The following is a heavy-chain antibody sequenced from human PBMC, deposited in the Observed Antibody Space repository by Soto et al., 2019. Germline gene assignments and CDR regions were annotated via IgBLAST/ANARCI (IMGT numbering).Heavy chain of an antibody. J-gene: IGHJ4*02. D-gene: IGHD3-16*02. Sequence: ASETLSLTCTVSGGSISSYYWSWIRQPPGKGLEWIGYIYYSGSTNYNPSLKSRVTISVDTSKNQFSLKLSSVTAADTAVYYCARGSADYIWGSYRPTHFDYWGQGTLVTVSS. V-gene: IGHV4-59*01. CDR1: GGSISSYY. CDR3: ARGSADYIWGSYRPTHFDY. CDR2: IYYSGST.